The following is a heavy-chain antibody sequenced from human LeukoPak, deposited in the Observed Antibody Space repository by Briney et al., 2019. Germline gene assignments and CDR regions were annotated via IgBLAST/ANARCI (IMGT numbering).Heavy chain of an antibody. Sequence: TGGSPRLSCAASGFTFVNYAMSWVRQAPGKGLDWVSAVGGGGGTTFYADSVKGRFTISRENSRNTVSLQINSLRAEDTAVYYCAKARLSTGWAYNDYWGQGTLVTVSS. CDR3: AKARLSTGWAYNDY. CDR2: VGGGGGTT. D-gene: IGHD6-19*01. J-gene: IGHJ4*02. CDR1: GFTFVNYA. V-gene: IGHV3-23*01.